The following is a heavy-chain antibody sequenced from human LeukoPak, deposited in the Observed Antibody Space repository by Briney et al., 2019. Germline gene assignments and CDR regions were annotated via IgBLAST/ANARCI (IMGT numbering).Heavy chain of an antibody. D-gene: IGHD3-22*01. CDR1: GGSFSGYY. CDR3: ARASPRSPKYYYDSSGYFY. V-gene: IGHV4-34*01. J-gene: IGHJ4*02. Sequence: SETLSLSCAVYGGSFSGYYWSWIRQPPGKGLEWIGEINHSGSTNYNPSLKSRVTISVDTSKNQFSLKLSSVTAADTAVYYCARASPRSPKYYYDSSGYFYWGQGTLVTVSS. CDR2: INHSGST.